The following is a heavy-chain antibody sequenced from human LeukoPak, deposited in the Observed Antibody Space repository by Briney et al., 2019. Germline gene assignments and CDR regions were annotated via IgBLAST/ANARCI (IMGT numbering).Heavy chain of an antibody. CDR2: IYSSGRT. CDR3: ARGITGSTGFDY. J-gene: IGHJ4*02. V-gene: IGHV4-4*07. D-gene: IGHD1-7*01. CDR1: GGSISLHF. Sequence: PSETLSLTCTVSGGSISLHFWTWIRQPAGKGLEWIGRIYSSGRTNYNPSLKSRVTMSIDTSKNQFSLKVRSVTAADTAVYYCARGITGSTGFDYWGQGTLVTVSS.